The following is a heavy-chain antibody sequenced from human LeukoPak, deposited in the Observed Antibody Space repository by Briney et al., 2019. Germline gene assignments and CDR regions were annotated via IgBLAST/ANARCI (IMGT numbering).Heavy chain of an antibody. D-gene: IGHD3-3*01. V-gene: IGHV4-34*01. J-gene: IGHJ4*02. CDR2: INHSGST. CDR3: ARGAEYYAIWRGYAGYSDY. CDR1: GGSFSGYY. Sequence: PSETLSLTCAVYGGSFSGYYWSWIRQPPGKGLEWIGEINHSGSTNYNPSLKSRVTISLDRSKQKFSLKLTSVTAVDTAVYFCARGAEYYAIWRGYAGYSDYWGQGISVTVSS.